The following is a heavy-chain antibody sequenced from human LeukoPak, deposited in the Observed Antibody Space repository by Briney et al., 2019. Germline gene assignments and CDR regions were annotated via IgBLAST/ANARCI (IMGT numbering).Heavy chain of an antibody. D-gene: IGHD1-20*01. Sequence: SVKVSCKASGGAFNTDAISWVRQAPGQGLEWMGRIIPMSGTANYAQKFQGRVTITADESTSTAYMELSSLRSEDTAVYYCASRITGTTPGWEFDPRGQGTLVTVSS. V-gene: IGHV1-69*13. CDR1: GGAFNTDA. CDR2: IIPMSGTA. CDR3: ASRITGTTPGWEFDP. J-gene: IGHJ5*02.